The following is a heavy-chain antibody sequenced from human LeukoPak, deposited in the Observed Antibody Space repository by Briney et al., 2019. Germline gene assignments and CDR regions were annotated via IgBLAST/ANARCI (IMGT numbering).Heavy chain of an antibody. CDR3: VEAGTVFYYFDY. CDR1: GFTFSSYA. J-gene: IGHJ4*02. D-gene: IGHD6-19*01. Sequence: GGSLRLSCAASGFTFSSYAMSWVRQAPGKGLEWVSAISGSGGSTYYADSVEGRFTISRDNSKNTLYLQMNSLRAEDTAVYYCVEAGTVFYYFDYWGQGTLVTVSS. V-gene: IGHV3-23*01. CDR2: ISGSGGST.